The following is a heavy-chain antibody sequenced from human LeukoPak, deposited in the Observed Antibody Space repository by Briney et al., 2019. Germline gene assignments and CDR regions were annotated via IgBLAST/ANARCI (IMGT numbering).Heavy chain of an antibody. CDR2: IYPSDSDT. CDR1: GYSFSSYW. J-gene: IGHJ6*02. V-gene: IGHV5-51*01. Sequence: GESLKISCRGSGYSFSSYWIGWVRQMPGKGLEWMGIIYPSDSDTRYSPSFQGQVTISVDKSINTAYLQWSSLRASDTAMYYCARLLRNYYGMDVWGQGTTVTVSS. CDR3: ARLLRNYYGMDV.